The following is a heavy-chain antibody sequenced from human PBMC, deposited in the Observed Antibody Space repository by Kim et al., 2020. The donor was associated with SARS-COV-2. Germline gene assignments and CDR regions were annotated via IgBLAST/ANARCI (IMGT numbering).Heavy chain of an antibody. D-gene: IGHD1-26*01. CDR3: ARYSEWEPSFFVI. V-gene: IGHV3-21*01. CDR2: ISSSSSYI. Sequence: GGSLRLSCAASGFTFSSYSMNWVRQAPGKGLEWVSSISSSSSYIYYADSVKGRFTISRDNAKNSLYLQMNSLRAEDTAVYYCARYSEWEPSFFVIWGQGTMVTVSS. J-gene: IGHJ3*02. CDR1: GFTFSSYS.